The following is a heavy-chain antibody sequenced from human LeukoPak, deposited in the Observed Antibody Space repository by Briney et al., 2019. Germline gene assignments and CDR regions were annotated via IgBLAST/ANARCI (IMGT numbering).Heavy chain of an antibody. Sequence: ASVKVSCKASGYTFTSYDINWVRQATGQGLEWMGWMNPNSGNTGYAQKFQGRVTMTRNTSISTAYMELSSLRSEDTAVYYCARVPILAPIAARGGAQNGFDPWGQGTPVTVSS. CDR1: GYTFTSYD. D-gene: IGHD6-6*01. J-gene: IGHJ5*02. CDR2: MNPNSGNT. V-gene: IGHV1-8*01. CDR3: ARVPILAPIAARGGAQNGFDP.